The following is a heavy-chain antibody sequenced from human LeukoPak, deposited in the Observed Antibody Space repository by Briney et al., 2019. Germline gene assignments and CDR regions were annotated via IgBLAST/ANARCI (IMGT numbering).Heavy chain of an antibody. Sequence: SETLSLTCTVSGGSISSYYWSWIRQPPGKGLEWIGYIYYSGSTNYNPSLKNRVTISVDTSKNQFSLKLSSVTAADTAVYYCARAGDMVRGVTTFDYWGQGTLVTVSS. D-gene: IGHD3-10*01. CDR2: IYYSGST. CDR3: ARAGDMVRGVTTFDY. V-gene: IGHV4-59*01. CDR1: GGSISSYY. J-gene: IGHJ4*02.